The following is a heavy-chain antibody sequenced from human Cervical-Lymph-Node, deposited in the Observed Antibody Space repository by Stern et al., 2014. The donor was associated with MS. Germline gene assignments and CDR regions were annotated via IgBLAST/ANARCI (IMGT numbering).Heavy chain of an antibody. V-gene: IGHV3-7*01. CDR1: GLTFSDYW. Sequence: EVQLVESGGGFVQPGGSLRLSCAVSGLTFSDYWMNWVRQAPGKGLEWVATIQADGSQKYYLDSVKGRFTISRDNAKNSLDLQMNGLGAEDTAVYYCATDLKDYWGQGTLVTVSS. CDR2: IQADGSQK. CDR3: ATDLKDY. J-gene: IGHJ4*02.